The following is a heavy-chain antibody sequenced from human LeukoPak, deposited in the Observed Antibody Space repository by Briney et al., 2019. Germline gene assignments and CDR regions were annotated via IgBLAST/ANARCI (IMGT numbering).Heavy chain of an antibody. J-gene: IGHJ6*02. CDR2: ISSSGSTI. V-gene: IGHV3-48*03. CDR1: GFTFSSYE. D-gene: IGHD6-19*01. CDR3: ARSGYSSGWSNYYYYGMDV. Sequence: GGSLRLSCAASGFTFSSYEMNWVRQAPGKGLEWGSYISSSGSTIYYAGSVKGRFTISRDNAKNSLYLQMNSLRAEDTAVYYCARSGYSSGWSNYYYYGMDVWGQGTTVTVSS.